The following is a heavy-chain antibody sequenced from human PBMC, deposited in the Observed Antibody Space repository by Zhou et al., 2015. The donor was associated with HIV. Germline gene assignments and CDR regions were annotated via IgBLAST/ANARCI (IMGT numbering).Heavy chain of an antibody. CDR2: IIPIFGTA. CDR3: ARGGDYYGSGYIHGWFDP. V-gene: IGHV1-69*01. CDR1: GGTFSSYA. Sequence: QVQLVQSGAEVKKPGSSVKVSCKASGGTFSSYAISWVRQAPGQGLEWMGGIIPIFGTANYAQKFQGRVTITADESTSTAYMELSSLRSEDTAVYYCARGGDYYGSGYIHGWFDPWGQGTLVTVSS. J-gene: IGHJ5*02. D-gene: IGHD3-10*01.